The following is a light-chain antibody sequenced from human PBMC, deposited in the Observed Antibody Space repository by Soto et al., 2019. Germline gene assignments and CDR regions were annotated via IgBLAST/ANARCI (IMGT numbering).Light chain of an antibody. CDR1: SSDVGGYNY. Sequence: QSVLTQPRSVSGSPGQSVTISCIGTSSDVGGYNYVSWYQQHPGKAPKLMIYDVSKRPSGVPDRFSGSKSGNTASLTISGLQAEDEADYYCCSYAGGYTLVFGGGTKLTVL. CDR3: CSYAGGYTLV. J-gene: IGLJ2*01. V-gene: IGLV2-11*01. CDR2: DVS.